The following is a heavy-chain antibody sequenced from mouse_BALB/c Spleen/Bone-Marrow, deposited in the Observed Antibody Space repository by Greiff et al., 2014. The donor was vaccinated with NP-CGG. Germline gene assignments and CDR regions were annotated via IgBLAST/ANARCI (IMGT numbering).Heavy chain of an antibody. J-gene: IGHJ3*01. CDR1: GYTFTSYD. CDR3: AMTARGGFAY. Sequence: LMESGPELVKPGALVKISCKAPGYTFTSYDINWVKQRPGQGLEWIGWIYPGDGSTKYNEKFKGKATLTADKSSSTAYMQVSSLTSENSAVYFCAMTARGGFAYWGQGTLVTVSA. CDR2: IYPGDGST. V-gene: IGHV1S33*01. D-gene: IGHD3-2*01.